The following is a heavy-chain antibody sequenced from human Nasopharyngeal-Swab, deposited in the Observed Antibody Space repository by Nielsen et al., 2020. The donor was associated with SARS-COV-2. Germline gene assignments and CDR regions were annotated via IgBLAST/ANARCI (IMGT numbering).Heavy chain of an antibody. J-gene: IGHJ5*02. CDR2: ISWNSGSI. CDR3: AKDTSSSWYVGWFDP. Sequence: GGSLRLSCAASGFTFDDYAMHWVRQAPGKGLEWVSGISWNSGSIGYADSVKGRFTISRDNAKNSPYLQMNSLRAEDTALYYCAKDTSSSWYVGWFDPWGQGTLVTVSS. CDR1: GFTFDDYA. V-gene: IGHV3-9*01. D-gene: IGHD6-13*01.